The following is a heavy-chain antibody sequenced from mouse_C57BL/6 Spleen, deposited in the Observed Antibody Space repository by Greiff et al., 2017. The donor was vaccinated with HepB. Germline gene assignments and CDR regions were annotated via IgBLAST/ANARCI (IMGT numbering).Heavy chain of an antibody. CDR2: INPSSGYT. D-gene: IGHD1-1*01. CDR1: GYTFTSYW. V-gene: IGHV1-7*01. CDR3: ARRETVGSYWYFGV. J-gene: IGHJ1*03. Sequence: QVQLQQSGAELAKPGASVKLSCKASGYTFTSYWMHWVKQRPGQGLEWIGYINPSSGYTKYNQKFKVKATLTADKSSSTAYMQLSSLTYEDSAVYYCARRETVGSYWYFGVWGTGTTVTVSS.